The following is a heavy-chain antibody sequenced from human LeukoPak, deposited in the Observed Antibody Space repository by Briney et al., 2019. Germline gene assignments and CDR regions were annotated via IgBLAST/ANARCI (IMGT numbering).Heavy chain of an antibody. D-gene: IGHD2-15*01. J-gene: IGHJ6*03. V-gene: IGHV3-30*02. CDR1: GFTFSSYG. Sequence: GGSLRLSCAASGFTFSSYGMHWVRQAPGKGLEWVAFIRYDGSNKYYADSVKGRFTISRDNSKSTLYLQMNSLRAEDTAVYYCAKDWIVVVVAATPMSYMDVWGKGTTVTISS. CDR2: IRYDGSNK. CDR3: AKDWIVVVVAATPMSYMDV.